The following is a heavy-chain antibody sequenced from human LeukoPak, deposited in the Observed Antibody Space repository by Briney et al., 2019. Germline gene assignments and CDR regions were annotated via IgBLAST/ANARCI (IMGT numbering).Heavy chain of an antibody. J-gene: IGHJ5*02. Sequence: ASVKVSCKASGGTFSSYAISWVRQAPGQGLEWMGGIIPTFGTANYAQKFQGRVTITTDESTSTAYMELSSLRSEDTAVYYCARDSSHGLRDWFDPWGQGTLVTVSS. CDR2: IIPTFGTA. CDR1: GGTFSSYA. V-gene: IGHV1-69*05. D-gene: IGHD5-18*01. CDR3: ARDSSHGLRDWFDP.